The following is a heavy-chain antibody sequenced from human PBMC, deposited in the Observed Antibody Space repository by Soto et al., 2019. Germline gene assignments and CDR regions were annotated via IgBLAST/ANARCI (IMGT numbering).Heavy chain of an antibody. V-gene: IGHV1-18*01. Sequence: QVQLVQSGAEVKKPGASVKVSCKASGYTFPSYGISWVRQAPGQGLEWMGWISTYNGNTNYSQKLQGRVTMTTDTSTRTAYMELRSLRSDDTAVYYCARDCGTSCYQRGWGYWGQGTLVTVSS. CDR2: ISTYNGNT. D-gene: IGHD2-2*01. CDR1: GYTFPSYG. CDR3: ARDCGTSCYQRGWGY. J-gene: IGHJ4*02.